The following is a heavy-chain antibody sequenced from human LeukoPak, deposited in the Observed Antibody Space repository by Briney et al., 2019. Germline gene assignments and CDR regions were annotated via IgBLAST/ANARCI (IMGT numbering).Heavy chain of an antibody. V-gene: IGHV3-48*01. J-gene: IGHJ4*02. Sequence: GGSLRLSCAASGFTFSSYSMNWVRQAPGKGLEWASYISSSSSTIYYADSVKGRFTISRDNAKNSLYLQMNSLRAEDTAVYYCARGGGYGYGGYFDYWGQGTLVTVSS. CDR1: GFTFSSYS. CDR3: ARGGGYGYGGYFDY. D-gene: IGHD5-18*01. CDR2: ISSSSSTI.